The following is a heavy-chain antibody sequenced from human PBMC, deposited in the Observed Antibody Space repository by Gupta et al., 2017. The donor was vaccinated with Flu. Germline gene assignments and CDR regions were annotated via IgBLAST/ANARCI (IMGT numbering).Heavy chain of an antibody. CDR1: RCRLTSYA. CDR2: INAGNGNT. Sequence: QVQLVQSGAEVKKPGASVTGSCKVARCRLTSYAMHWVRAAPGERLEWMGWINAGNGNTKYSQKFQGRVTITRDTSASTAYMELSSLRSEDTAVYYCARPYYYDSSGYYGWNWFDPWGQGTLVTVSS. D-gene: IGHD3-22*01. V-gene: IGHV1-3*01. J-gene: IGHJ5*02. CDR3: ARPYYYDSSGYYGWNWFDP.